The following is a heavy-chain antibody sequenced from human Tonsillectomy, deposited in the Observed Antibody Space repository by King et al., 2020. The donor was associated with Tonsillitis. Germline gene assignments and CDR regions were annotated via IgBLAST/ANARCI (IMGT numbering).Heavy chain of an antibody. CDR3: ARLTLTVFYYYYMDV. D-gene: IGHD4-11*01. J-gene: IGHJ6*03. CDR1: GDSISSSGFY. V-gene: IGHV4-39*01. Sequence: QLQESGPELVKPSETLSLTCTISGDSISSSGFYWGWIRQPPGTGLEWIGSIFYSGSTSPNPSLKSRVTKSVDTSKNQFSLKLSSVTAADTAVYYCARLTLTVFYYYYMDVWGKGTTVTVSS. CDR2: IFYSGST.